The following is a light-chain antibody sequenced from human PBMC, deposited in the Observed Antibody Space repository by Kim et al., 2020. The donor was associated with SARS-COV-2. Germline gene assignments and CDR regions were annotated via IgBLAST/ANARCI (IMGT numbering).Light chain of an antibody. CDR1: QAIARY. CDR2: AAS. J-gene: IGKJ1*01. V-gene: IGKV1-8*01. CDR3: EQYYSYPRA. Sequence: AIQMTQSPSSLSASTGDRVTSTCRASQAIARYSAWYQQKPGKAPNLLIYAASTLQTGVPSRFSGSGSGTEFTLTISNLQSDDFATYYCEQYYSYPRAFGQGTKVDIK.